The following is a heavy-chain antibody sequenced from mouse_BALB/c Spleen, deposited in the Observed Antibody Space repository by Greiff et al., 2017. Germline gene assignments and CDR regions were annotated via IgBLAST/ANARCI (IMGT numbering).Heavy chain of an antibody. J-gene: IGHJ4*01. D-gene: IGHD2-10*01. CDR3: TRSRAYYGNWGYTKDY. Sequence: EVQLVESGGGLVQPGGTMKLSCVASGFTFSNYWMNWVRQSPEKGLEWVAEIRLKSNNYATHYAESVKGRFTISRDDSKSSVYLQMNNLRSEDTGIYYCTRSRAYYGNWGYTKDYWGQGTSVTVSS. CDR2: IRLKSNNYAT. V-gene: IGHV6-6*02. CDR1: GFTFSNYW.